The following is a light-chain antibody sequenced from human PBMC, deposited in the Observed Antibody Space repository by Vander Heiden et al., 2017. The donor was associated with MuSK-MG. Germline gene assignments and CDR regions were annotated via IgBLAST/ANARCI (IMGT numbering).Light chain of an antibody. V-gene: IGKV1-5*03. J-gene: IGKJ1*01. CDR1: QSISSW. CDR3: QQYNSYSPWT. Sequence: DIQMTQSPSTLSASVGDRVTITFRASQSISSWFAWYQQKPGKAPKLLIYKASSLESGVPSRFSGSGSGTEFTLTISSLQPDDFATYYCQQYNSYSPWTFGQGTRVEIK. CDR2: KAS.